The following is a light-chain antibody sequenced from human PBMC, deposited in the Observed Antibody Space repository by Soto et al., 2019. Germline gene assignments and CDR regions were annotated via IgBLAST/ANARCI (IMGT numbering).Light chain of an antibody. CDR3: QQYGTAPFT. Sequence: EIVLTQSAGTLSLSPGERATLSCRASQSLTDGFLAWYQQKHGQALRLLIYGISNRATGIPDRFSGGGSGKDFTLTISRLEHEDIAVYYCQQYGTAPFTFGQGTKVEIK. J-gene: IGKJ2*01. V-gene: IGKV3-20*01. CDR1: QSLTDGF. CDR2: GIS.